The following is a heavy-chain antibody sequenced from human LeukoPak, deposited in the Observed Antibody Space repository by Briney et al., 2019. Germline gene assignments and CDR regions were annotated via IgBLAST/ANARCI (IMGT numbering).Heavy chain of an antibody. CDR2: INTHGTTI. J-gene: IGHJ3*01. CDR1: GFTFDAYW. V-gene: IGHV3-74*01. D-gene: IGHD3-10*01. CDR3: TRGFREGFDV. Sequence: GGSLRLSCAASGFTFDAYWIHWVRQAPGKELVWVSRINTHGTTISYADSVEGRYTISRDNTKNTVYLQMNNLRSDDTSLYYCTRGFREGFDVWGHGTMVTVSS.